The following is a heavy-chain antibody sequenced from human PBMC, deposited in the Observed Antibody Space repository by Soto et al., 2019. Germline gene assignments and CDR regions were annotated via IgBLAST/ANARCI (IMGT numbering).Heavy chain of an antibody. CDR3: ARDGGPANPKDHWYFDL. J-gene: IGHJ2*01. CDR1: GFTFSSYG. Sequence: GGSLRLSCAASGFTFSSYGMHWVRQAPGKGLEWVAVIWYDGSNKYYADSVKGRFTISRDNSKNTLYLQMNSLRAEDTAVYYCARDGGPANPKDHWYFDLWGRGTLVTVSS. V-gene: IGHV3-33*08. CDR2: IWYDGSNK. D-gene: IGHD3-16*01.